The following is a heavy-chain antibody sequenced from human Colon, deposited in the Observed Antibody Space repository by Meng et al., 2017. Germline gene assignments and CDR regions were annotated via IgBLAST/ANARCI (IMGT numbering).Heavy chain of an antibody. D-gene: IGHD3-22*01. CDR3: VRSSAWVRTGFDP. V-gene: IGHV4-39*01. Sequence: QPQLQESGPGRGKPSEALARTGGVSGDYIGTGAYYWGWIRQAPGKGLEWIGSIGHSGFTYYTPSVRSRVTVSIDTSKNQFSLKLTSVTAADTAVYFCVRSSAWVRTGFDPWGQGTLVTVSS. CDR1: GDYIGTGAYY. CDR2: IGHSGFT. J-gene: IGHJ5*02.